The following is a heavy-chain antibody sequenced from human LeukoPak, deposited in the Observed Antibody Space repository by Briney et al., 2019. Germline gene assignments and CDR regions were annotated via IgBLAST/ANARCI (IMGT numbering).Heavy chain of an antibody. CDR1: GFTFSSYG. D-gene: IGHD1-1*01. V-gene: IGHV3-33*01. J-gene: IGHJ4*02. Sequence: GGSLRLSCAPSGFTFSSYGLHWVRQAPGKGLEWVAVIWYDGINKYYADSVKGRFTISRDNSKNTLYLQMNSLRAEDTAVYYCARDLRRGTFDYWGQGTLVTVSS. CDR3: ARDLRRGTFDY. CDR2: IWYDGINK.